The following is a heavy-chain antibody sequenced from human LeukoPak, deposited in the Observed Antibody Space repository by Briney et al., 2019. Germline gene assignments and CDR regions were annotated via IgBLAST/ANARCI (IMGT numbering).Heavy chain of an antibody. V-gene: IGHV4-34*01. CDR1: GGSFSGYY. D-gene: IGHD3-10*01. J-gene: IGHJ5*01. CDR3: ARGPGSGSYFAWSDS. Sequence: SETLSLTCAVYGGSFSGYYWNWIRQPPGKGLEWMGEINQSGSTKYNPSFESRVTISVDTSKNQLSLKLSSVTAADTAVYDCARGPGSGSYFAWSDSWGQGALVTVSS. CDR2: INQSGST.